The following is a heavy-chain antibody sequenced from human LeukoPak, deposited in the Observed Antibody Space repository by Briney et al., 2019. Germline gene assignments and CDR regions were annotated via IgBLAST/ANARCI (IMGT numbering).Heavy chain of an antibody. D-gene: IGHD4-11*01. CDR3: AKDAQRGFDYSNSLDY. CDR2: IWSDASDK. CDR1: GFTFSHYG. Sequence: GGSLRASCSASGFTFSHYGMHWVRQAPGTGLEWVAVIWSDASDKYYANSVKGRFTISRDNFKNSLYLQMNSLRAEDTAAYYCAKDAQRGFDYSNSLDYWGQGTRVTFSS. J-gene: IGHJ4*02. V-gene: IGHV3-33*06.